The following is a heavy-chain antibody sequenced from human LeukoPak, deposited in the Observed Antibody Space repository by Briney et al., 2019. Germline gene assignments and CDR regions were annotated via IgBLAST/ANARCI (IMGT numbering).Heavy chain of an antibody. CDR2: INPNSGGT. D-gene: IGHD1-14*01. CDR1: GYTFTAYY. CDR3: ARDRGVTSYVY. J-gene: IGHJ4*01. V-gene: IGHV1-2*02. Sequence: ASVTVSCKASGYTFTAYYMHWVRQAPGQGLEWMGWINPNSGGTDYTQKFQGRVTLTSDTPISTVYMELSRLRSDDTAVYYCARDRGVTSYVYWGDGPLVTVSS.